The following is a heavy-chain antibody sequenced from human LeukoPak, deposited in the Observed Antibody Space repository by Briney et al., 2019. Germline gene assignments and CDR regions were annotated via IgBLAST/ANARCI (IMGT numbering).Heavy chain of an antibody. J-gene: IGHJ4*02. CDR1: GFTFSSYG. Sequence: PGGSLRLSCAASGFTFSSYGMHWVRQAPGKGLEWVAVIWYDGSNKYYADSVKGRFTISRDNSKNTLYLQMNSLRAEDTAVYYCARDNLGGEAPQLDYWGQGTLVTVSS. CDR2: IWYDGSNK. D-gene: IGHD3-16*01. V-gene: IGHV3-33*01. CDR3: ARDNLGGEAPQLDY.